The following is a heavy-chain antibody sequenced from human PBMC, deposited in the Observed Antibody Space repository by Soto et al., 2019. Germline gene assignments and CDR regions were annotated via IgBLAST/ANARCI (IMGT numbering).Heavy chain of an antibody. Sequence: GASVKVSCKASGYTFTGYYMHWVRQAPGQGLEWMGWINPNSGGTNYAQKFQGWVTMTRDTSISTAYMELSRLRSDDTAVYYCARSMVRGHKRYYYGMDGWGQGTTVTVSS. J-gene: IGHJ6*02. CDR1: GYTFTGYY. CDR3: ARSMVRGHKRYYYGMDG. D-gene: IGHD3-10*01. V-gene: IGHV1-2*04. CDR2: INPNSGGT.